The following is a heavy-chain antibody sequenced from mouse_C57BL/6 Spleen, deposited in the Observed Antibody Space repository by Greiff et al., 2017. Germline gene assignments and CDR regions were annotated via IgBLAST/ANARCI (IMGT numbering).Heavy chain of an antibody. D-gene: IGHD1-1*01. CDR3: ARHYNDNSSYFDY. V-gene: IGHV1-81*01. Sequence: QVQLQQSGAELARPGASVKLSCKASGYTFTSYGISWVKQRTGQGLEWIGEIHPRSGNTYYNEKFKGKATLTADKSSSTAYMELRSLTSEDSAVYFCARHYNDNSSYFDYWGQGTTLTVSS. CDR1: GYTFTSYG. J-gene: IGHJ2*01. CDR2: IHPRSGNT.